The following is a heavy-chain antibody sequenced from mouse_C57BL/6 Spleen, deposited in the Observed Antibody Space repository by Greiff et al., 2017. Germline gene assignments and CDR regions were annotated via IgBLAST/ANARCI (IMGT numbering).Heavy chain of an antibody. J-gene: IGHJ2*01. V-gene: IGHV3-6*01. Sequence: EVQLQESGPGLVKPSQSLSLTCSVTGYTIPSGYYWNWIRQFPGNKLEWMGYISYDGSNNYNQSLKNRISISRDTSKNQFFLKLHSVTTEDTATYYCSRVDDYGGRRVDYWGQGTTLTVSS. CDR2: ISYDGSN. CDR3: SRVDDYGGRRVDY. D-gene: IGHD2-4*01. CDR1: GYTIPSGYY.